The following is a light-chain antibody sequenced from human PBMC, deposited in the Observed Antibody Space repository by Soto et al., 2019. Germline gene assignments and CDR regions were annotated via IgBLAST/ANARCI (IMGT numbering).Light chain of an antibody. CDR2: GGS. Sequence: EIVMTQSPATLSVSPGERAPLSCRASRRISTNLAWYQQKPGQAPRLLIYGGSTRATGIPARFSGSGSGTEFTLTISSLQSEDFAVYYCQQYDDWPYTFGQGTKLEIK. CDR1: RRISTN. CDR3: QQYDDWPYT. J-gene: IGKJ2*01. V-gene: IGKV3-15*01.